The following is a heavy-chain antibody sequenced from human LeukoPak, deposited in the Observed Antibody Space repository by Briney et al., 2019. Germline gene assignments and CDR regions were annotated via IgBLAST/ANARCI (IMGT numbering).Heavy chain of an antibody. J-gene: IGHJ5*02. V-gene: IGHV1-18*01. CDR3: ARDGGYCTNGVCFHNWFDP. CDR2: ISAYNGNT. CDR1: GGTFSSYA. D-gene: IGHD2-8*01. Sequence: ASVKVSCKASGGTFSSYAISWVRQAPGQGLEWMGWISAYNGNTNYAQKLQGRVTMTTDTSTSTAYMELRSLRSDDTAVYYCARDGGYCTNGVCFHNWFDPWGQGTLVTVSS.